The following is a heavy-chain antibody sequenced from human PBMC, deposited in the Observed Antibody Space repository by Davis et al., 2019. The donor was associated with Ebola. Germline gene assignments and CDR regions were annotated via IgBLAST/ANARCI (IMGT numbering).Heavy chain of an antibody. Sequence: AASVKVSCKASGYTFTSYYIHWVRQAPGQGLEWMGWINPKSGGTKCAQKFQDWVTMTRDTSITTAYVELSGLTSDDTAIYYCARAVSPTYDYYMDVWGKGTAVTVSS. V-gene: IGHV1-2*04. CDR2: INPKSGGT. CDR3: ARAVSPTYDYYMDV. J-gene: IGHJ6*03. CDR1: GYTFTSYY. D-gene: IGHD5/OR15-5a*01.